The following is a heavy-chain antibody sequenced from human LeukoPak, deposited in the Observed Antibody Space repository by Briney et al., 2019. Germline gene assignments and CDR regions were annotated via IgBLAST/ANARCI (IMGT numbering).Heavy chain of an antibody. Sequence: GRSLRLSCAASGFTFSIYWMHWVRQAPGKGLVWVSHLNGDENTITYADSVKGRFTISRDNAKNTLYLQMNSLRAEDTAVYYCVRGLGSYQFDYWGQGTLVTVAS. CDR2: LNGDENTI. V-gene: IGHV3-74*01. CDR1: GFTFSIYW. J-gene: IGHJ4*02. D-gene: IGHD2-2*01. CDR3: VRGLGSYQFDY.